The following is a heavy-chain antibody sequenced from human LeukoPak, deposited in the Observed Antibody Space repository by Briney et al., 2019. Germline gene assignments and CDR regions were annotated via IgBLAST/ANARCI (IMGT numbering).Heavy chain of an antibody. CDR1: GFTFRSYE. J-gene: IGHJ4*02. Sequence: SGGSLRLSCAASGFTFRSYEMHWVCLTRGKGLTWVSRVNSEGTKTDYADSVKGRFTISRDNAKNTLYLQMNSLRAEDTAIYYCASLDPFDYWGQGTLVTVSS. V-gene: IGHV3-74*01. CDR2: VNSEGTKT. CDR3: ASLDPFDY.